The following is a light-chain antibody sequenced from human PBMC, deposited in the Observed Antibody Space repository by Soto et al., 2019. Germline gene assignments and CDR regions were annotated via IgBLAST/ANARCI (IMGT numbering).Light chain of an antibody. Sequence: DIQMTQSPSSLSASVGDRVTITCQASQNITNFLNWYQHKLGKAPNLLIYDASNLEAEVPSRFSGTGSWSEFSFTISSLQPVDIGSYFCQQYDDLPVTFGGGTKVEIK. J-gene: IGKJ4*01. V-gene: IGKV1-33*01. CDR1: QNITNF. CDR2: DAS. CDR3: QQYDDLPVT.